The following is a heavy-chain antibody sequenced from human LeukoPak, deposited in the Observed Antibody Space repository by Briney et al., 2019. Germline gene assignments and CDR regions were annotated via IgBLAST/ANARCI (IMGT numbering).Heavy chain of an antibody. Sequence: GGSLRLSCAASGFTFSSYSMNWVRLAPGKGLEWVSSISSSSSYIYYADSVKGRFTISRDNAKSSLYLQMNSLRAEDTAVYYCARDYCSAASCFYNWFDPWGQGTLVTVSS. CDR3: ARDYCSAASCFYNWFDP. V-gene: IGHV3-21*01. CDR2: ISSSSSYI. J-gene: IGHJ5*02. D-gene: IGHD2-15*01. CDR1: GFTFSSYS.